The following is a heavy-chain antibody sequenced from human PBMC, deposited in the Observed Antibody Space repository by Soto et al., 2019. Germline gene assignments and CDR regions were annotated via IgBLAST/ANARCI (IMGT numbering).Heavy chain of an antibody. CDR1: GYTFTSYD. CDR3: ARGGGQYYDSSGYLKDYYYYGMDV. V-gene: IGHV1-8*01. D-gene: IGHD3-22*01. CDR2: MNPNSGNT. Sequence: ASVKVSCKASGYTFTSYDINWVRQATGQGLEWMGWMNPNSGNTGYAQKFQGRVTMTRNTSISTAYMELSGLRSEDTAVYYCARGGGQYYDSSGYLKDYYYYGMDVWGQGTTVTVSS. J-gene: IGHJ6*02.